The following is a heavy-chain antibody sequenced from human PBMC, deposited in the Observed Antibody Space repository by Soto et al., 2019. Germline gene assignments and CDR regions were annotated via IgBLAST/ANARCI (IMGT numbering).Heavy chain of an antibody. D-gene: IGHD3-16*01. Sequence: QVQLAQSGAEVRKPGSSVKVSCRASGGSFSDFAFSWVRQAPGQGLEWMGGIIPMFAATNYAEKFQGRLTITADESTNTAYMELSSLTSGDTAMYYCGRGGGPYVWFNEFWGQGTLVTVSS. CDR3: GRGGGPYVWFNEF. CDR2: IIPMFAAT. V-gene: IGHV1-69*01. J-gene: IGHJ4*02. CDR1: GGSFSDFA.